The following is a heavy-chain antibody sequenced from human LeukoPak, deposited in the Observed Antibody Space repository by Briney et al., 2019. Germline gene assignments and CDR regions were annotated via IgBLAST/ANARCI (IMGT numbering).Heavy chain of an antibody. CDR2: IYYSGST. CDR3: ARGISHYYYPDY. V-gene: IGHV4-59*01. D-gene: IGHD3-10*01. CDR1: GGSITSDY. Sequence: SETLSLTCTVSGGSITSDYWSWIRLPPGKGLEWIGYIYYSGSTNYNPSLKSRVTISVDTSKNQFSLTLSSVTAADTAVYYCARGISHYYYPDYWGQGTLVTVSS. J-gene: IGHJ4*02.